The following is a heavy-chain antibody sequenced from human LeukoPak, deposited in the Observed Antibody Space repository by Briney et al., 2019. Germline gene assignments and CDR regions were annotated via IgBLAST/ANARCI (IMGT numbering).Heavy chain of an antibody. CDR3: ARDLGLYYYDSSGYHAFDI. D-gene: IGHD3-22*01. Sequence: GGSLRLSCAASGFTFSDYYMSWIRQAPGKGLEWVSYISSSGSTIYYADSVKGRFTISRDNAKNSLYLQMNSLRAEDTAVYHCARDLGLYYYDSSGYHAFDIWGQGTMVTVSS. CDR1: GFTFSDYY. V-gene: IGHV3-11*04. CDR2: ISSSGSTI. J-gene: IGHJ3*02.